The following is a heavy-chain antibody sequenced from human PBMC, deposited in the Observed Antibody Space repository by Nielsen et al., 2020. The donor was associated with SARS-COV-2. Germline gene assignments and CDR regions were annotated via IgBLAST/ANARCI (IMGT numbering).Heavy chain of an antibody. V-gene: IGHV5-51*01. CDR3: ARLLVRGSPPAYYYYGMDV. J-gene: IGHJ6*02. D-gene: IGHD3-10*01. Sequence: VRQMPGKGLEWMGIIYPGDSDTRYSPSFQGQVTISADKSISTAYLQWSSLKASDTAMYYYARLLVRGSPPAYYYYGMDVWGQGTTVTVSS. CDR2: IYPGDSDT.